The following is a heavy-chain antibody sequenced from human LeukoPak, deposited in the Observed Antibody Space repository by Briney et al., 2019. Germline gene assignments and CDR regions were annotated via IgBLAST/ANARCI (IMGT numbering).Heavy chain of an antibody. CDR3: ARDGSNWYFDL. CDR2: ISSSSSYI. D-gene: IGHD2-2*03. CDR1: GLTFSSHW. V-gene: IGHV3-21*01. J-gene: IGHJ2*01. Sequence: PGGSLRLSCAASGLTFSSHWMHWVRQAPGKGLEWVSSISSSSSYIYYADSVKGRFTISRDNAKNSLYLQMNSLRAEDTAVYYCARDGSNWYFDLWGRGTLVTVSS.